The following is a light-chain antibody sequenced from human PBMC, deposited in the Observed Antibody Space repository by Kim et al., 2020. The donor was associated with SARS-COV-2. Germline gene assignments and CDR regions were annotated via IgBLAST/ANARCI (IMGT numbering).Light chain of an antibody. CDR2: GAS. CDR3: QQYGGSAH. J-gene: IGKJ4*01. Sequence: LSPGERATRSCRASQSISNNYLAWYQQKPGQTPRLLIYGASSMATGIPDRFSGSGSGTDFTLTISRLEPEDFAVYYCQQYGGSAHFGGGSKVDIK. CDR1: QSISNNY. V-gene: IGKV3-20*01.